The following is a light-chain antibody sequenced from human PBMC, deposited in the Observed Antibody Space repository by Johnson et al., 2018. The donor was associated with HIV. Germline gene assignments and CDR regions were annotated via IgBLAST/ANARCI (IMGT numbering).Light chain of an antibody. Sequence: QSVLTQPPSVSAAPGQRVTISCFGSSSNIGNNFVYWYQQFPGTAPKLLIYDNNKRPSGIADRFSGSKSGTSATLGITGLQTGDEADYYCGTWDTSLGAQYVFGSGTKVTVL. V-gene: IGLV1-51*01. CDR3: GTWDTSLGAQYV. J-gene: IGLJ1*01. CDR1: SSNIGNNF. CDR2: DNN.